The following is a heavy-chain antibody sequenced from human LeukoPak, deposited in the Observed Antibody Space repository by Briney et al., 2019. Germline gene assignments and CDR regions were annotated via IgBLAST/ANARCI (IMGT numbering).Heavy chain of an antibody. V-gene: IGHV1-3*01. CDR2: IYGGNGNT. Sequence: ASVKVSCKASGYTFTSYAMHWVRQAPGQRLEWMGWIYGGNGNTKYSQKFQGRVSITRDTSASTVYMELSSLGSEDTAVYYCARGWGGDCYHVHWGQGTLVTVSS. CDR1: GYTFTSYA. J-gene: IGHJ4*02. CDR3: ARGWGGDCYHVH. D-gene: IGHD2-21*02.